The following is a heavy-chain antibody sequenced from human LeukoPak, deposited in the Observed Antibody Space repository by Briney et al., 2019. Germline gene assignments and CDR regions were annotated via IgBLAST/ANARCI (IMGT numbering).Heavy chain of an antibody. V-gene: IGHV3-30*03. CDR1: GFTFSSFG. Sequence: GRSLRLSCAASGFTFSSFGMHWVRQAPGKGLEWVAVISYDGGNKYYGDSVKGRFTISRDNAKNSLYLQMNSLRAEDTAVYYCARDRNYLAPSYYYYGMDVWGQGTTVTVSS. J-gene: IGHJ6*02. CDR3: ARDRNYLAPSYYYYGMDV. CDR2: ISYDGGNK. D-gene: IGHD5-24*01.